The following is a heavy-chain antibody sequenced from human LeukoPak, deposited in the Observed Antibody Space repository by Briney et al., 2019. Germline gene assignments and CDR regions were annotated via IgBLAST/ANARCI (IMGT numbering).Heavy chain of an antibody. Sequence: GGSLRLSCAVSGFTFSSYGMNWVRQAPGKGLEWVSSISSSSTYIYYADSVKGRFAISRDNAKNSLYLQMNSLRAEDTAVYYCERDPAPLYYYDSSGSWGQGTLVSVSS. J-gene: IGHJ4*02. D-gene: IGHD3-22*01. CDR3: ERDPAPLYYYDSSGS. V-gene: IGHV3-21*01. CDR1: GFTFSSYG. CDR2: ISSSSTYI.